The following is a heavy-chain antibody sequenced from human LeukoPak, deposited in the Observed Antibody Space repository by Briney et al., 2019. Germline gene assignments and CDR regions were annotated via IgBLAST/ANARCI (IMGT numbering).Heavy chain of an antibody. CDR2: ISSSRSTI. CDR1: GFTFSSYE. Sequence: GGSLRLSCAASGFTFSSYEMNWVRQAPGKGLEGVSYISSSRSTIYYADSVKGRFTISRDNAKSSLFLQINSLRAEDTAVYYCASDGYPSGWLGTFDYWGQGTLVTVSS. V-gene: IGHV3-48*03. D-gene: IGHD6-19*01. J-gene: IGHJ4*02. CDR3: ASDGYPSGWLGTFDY.